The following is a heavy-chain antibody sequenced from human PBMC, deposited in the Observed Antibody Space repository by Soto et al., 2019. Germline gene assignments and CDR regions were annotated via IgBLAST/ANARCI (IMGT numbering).Heavy chain of an antibody. CDR2: ISFRGST. CDR1: GDSISDDKFY. V-gene: IGHV4-30-4*01. J-gene: IGHJ4*01. Sequence: QVQLKESGPGLVRPSQTLSLTCSVSGDSISDDKFYWSWIRQSPGKGLEWLGHISFRGSTYFNPSLKGRLSISVEPAKNEFFLQLPSVTAADSAVYYCARNAFFDHGGHGILVTVSS. CDR3: ARNAFFDH. D-gene: IGHD2-2*01.